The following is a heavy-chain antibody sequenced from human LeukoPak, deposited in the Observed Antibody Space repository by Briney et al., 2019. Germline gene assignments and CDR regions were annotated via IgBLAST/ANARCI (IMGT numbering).Heavy chain of an antibody. V-gene: IGHV5-51*01. CDR1: GYSFTSYW. J-gene: IGHJ5*02. CDR2: IYPGDSDT. D-gene: IGHD2-15*01. Sequence: GESLQISCKGSGYSFTSYWIGWVRQMPGKGLEWMGIIYPGDSDTRYSLSFQGQVTISADKSISTAYLQWSSLKASDTAMYYCARRNVFCSGGSCYSGPWFDPWGQGTLVTVSS. CDR3: ARRNVFCSGGSCYSGPWFDP.